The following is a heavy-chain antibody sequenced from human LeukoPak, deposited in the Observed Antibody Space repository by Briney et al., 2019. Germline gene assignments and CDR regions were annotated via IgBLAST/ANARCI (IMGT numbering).Heavy chain of an antibody. V-gene: IGHV3-23*01. Sequence: GGSLRLSCAASGFTFSSYAMSWVRQAPGKGLEWVSAISGSGGSTYYADSVKGRFTIFRDNSKNTLYLQMNSLRAEDTAVYYCAKFSSSWFINFDYWGQGTLVTVSS. CDR3: AKFSSSWFINFDY. CDR2: ISGSGGST. D-gene: IGHD6-13*01. J-gene: IGHJ4*02. CDR1: GFTFSSYA.